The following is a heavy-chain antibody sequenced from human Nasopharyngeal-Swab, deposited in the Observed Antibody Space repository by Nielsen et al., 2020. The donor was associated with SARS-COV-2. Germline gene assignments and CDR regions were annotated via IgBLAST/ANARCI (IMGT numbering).Heavy chain of an antibody. CDR3: ARDRSSSPNYYYYYYGMDV. CDR1: GGSISSGGYY. V-gene: IGHV4-31*03. J-gene: IGHJ6*02. D-gene: IGHD6-6*01. CDR2: IYYSGST. Sequence: SETLSLTCTVSGGSISSGGYYWSWIRQHPGKGLEWIGYIYYSGSTYHNPSLKSRVTISVDTSKNQFSLKLSSVTAADTAVYYCARDRSSSPNYYYYYYGMDVWGQGTTVTVSS.